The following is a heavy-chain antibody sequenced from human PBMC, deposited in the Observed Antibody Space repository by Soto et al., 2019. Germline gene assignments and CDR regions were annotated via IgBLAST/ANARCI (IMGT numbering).Heavy chain of an antibody. D-gene: IGHD2-21*02. CDR3: AKDAVYGDGLWLAAN. CDR1: GFTFSIYA. Sequence: EVQLLESGGGLGQPGESLRLSCAASGFTFSIYAMMWVRQPPGKGQEWVAGMTGSGGDIRYADSVKGRFTISKDNPKNTLYLQMNSLRAEDTAMYYCAKDAVYGDGLWLAANWGQGTLVTVSS. J-gene: IGHJ4*02. V-gene: IGHV3-23*01. CDR2: MTGSGGDI.